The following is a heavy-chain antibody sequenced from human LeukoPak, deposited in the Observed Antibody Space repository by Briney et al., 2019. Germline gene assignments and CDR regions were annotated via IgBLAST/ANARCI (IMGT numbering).Heavy chain of an antibody. D-gene: IGHD6-19*01. CDR1: GFTFSSYA. CDR3: ASGPNEQWPEY. CDR2: ISYDGSNK. Sequence: GGSLRLSCAASGFTFSSYAMHWVRQAPGKGLEWVAVISYDGSNKYYADSVKGRFTISRDNSKNTLYLQMNSLRAEDTAVYYCASGPNEQWPEYWGQGTLVTVSS. J-gene: IGHJ4*02. V-gene: IGHV3-30-3*01.